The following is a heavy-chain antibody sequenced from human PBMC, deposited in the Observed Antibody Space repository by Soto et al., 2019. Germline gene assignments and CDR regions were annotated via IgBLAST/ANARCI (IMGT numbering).Heavy chain of an antibody. Sequence: GGSLRLSCEASGFTFSNYGMHWVRQGPGKGLEWVSVISYDGTKKYYVESVKGRFTVSRDASNNTLYLQMNSLRAEDTAVYFCARDLSSGVLRNWFDPWGQGTLVTVSS. D-gene: IGHD3-22*01. V-gene: IGHV3-30*03. J-gene: IGHJ5*02. CDR2: ISYDGTKK. CDR3: ARDLSSGVLRNWFDP. CDR1: GFTFSNYG.